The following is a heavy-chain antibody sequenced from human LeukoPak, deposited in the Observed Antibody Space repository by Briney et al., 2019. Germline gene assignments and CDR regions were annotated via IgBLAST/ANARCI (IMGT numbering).Heavy chain of an antibody. D-gene: IGHD2-15*01. CDR1: GGSISSYY. CDR3: ARAVFPYCSGGSCPYFDY. Sequence: PSETLSLTCSVSGGSISSYYWSWIRQSPGKGLEWIGYIYYSGSTNYNPSLKSRVTISVHTSKNQFSLKLSSVTAADTAVYYCARAVFPYCSGGSCPYFDYWGQGTLVTVSS. J-gene: IGHJ4*02. V-gene: IGHV4-59*01. CDR2: IYYSGST.